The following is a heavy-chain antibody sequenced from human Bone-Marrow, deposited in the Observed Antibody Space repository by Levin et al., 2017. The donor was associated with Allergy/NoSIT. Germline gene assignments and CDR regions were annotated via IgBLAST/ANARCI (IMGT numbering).Heavy chain of an antibody. CDR1: GFTFSSYW. D-gene: IGHD6-6*01. CDR2: INSDGSST. V-gene: IGHV3-74*01. CDR3: ARDSSSSPLRGTFDP. Sequence: GESLKISCAASGFTFSSYWMHWVRQAPGKGLVWVSRINSDGSSTSYADSVKGRFTISRDNAKNTLYLQMNSLRAEDTAVYYCARDSSSSPLRGTFDPWGQGTLVTVSS. J-gene: IGHJ5*02.